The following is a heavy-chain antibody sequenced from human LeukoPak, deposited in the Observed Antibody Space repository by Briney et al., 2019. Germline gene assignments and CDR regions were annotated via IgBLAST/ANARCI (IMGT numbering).Heavy chain of an antibody. V-gene: IGHV3-9*01. CDR2: ISWNSGSI. D-gene: IGHD6-13*01. J-gene: IGHJ4*02. CDR1: GITFDDYA. Sequence: GGSLRLSCAASGITFDDYAMHWVRQAPGKGLEWVSGISWNSGSIGYADSVKGRFTISRDNAKNSLYLQMNSLRAEDTALYYCAKDMYSSPLGLKVDYWGQGTLVTVSS. CDR3: AKDMYSSPLGLKVDY.